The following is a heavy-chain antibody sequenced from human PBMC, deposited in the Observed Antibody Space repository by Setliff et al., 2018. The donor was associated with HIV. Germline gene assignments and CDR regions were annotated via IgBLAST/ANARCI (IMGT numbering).Heavy chain of an antibody. J-gene: IGHJ4*02. Sequence: ASVKVSCAASGFIFSNSAMTWVRQAPGKGLEWVSLISGNDGRNTYYADSVKGRFTISRDNYKNTLYLQMNRLRAEDMAVYYCAKGALGYCSGTICYPFDYWAQGTLVTVSS. CDR2: ISGNDGRNT. CDR1: GFIFSNSA. CDR3: AKGALGYCSGTICYPFDY. D-gene: IGHD2-15*01. V-gene: IGHV3-23*01.